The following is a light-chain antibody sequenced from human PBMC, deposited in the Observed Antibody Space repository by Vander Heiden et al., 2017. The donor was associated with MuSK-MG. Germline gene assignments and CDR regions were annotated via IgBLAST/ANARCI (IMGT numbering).Light chain of an antibody. V-gene: IGKV1-5*01. CDR3: QQDNSSSWT. CDR2: DAS. J-gene: IGKJ1*01. Sequence: DIQRTHSPSTLSASVGARVTFTCRASQSISIWLAWYQQKPGKAPKLLIYDASSLESGVPSRFSGSGSGTELTLTIRSPQPDDFSTYYCQQDNSSSWTFGQGTKVEIK. CDR1: QSISIW.